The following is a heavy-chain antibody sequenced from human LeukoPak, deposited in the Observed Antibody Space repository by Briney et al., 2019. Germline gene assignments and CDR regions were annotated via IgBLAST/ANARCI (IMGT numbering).Heavy chain of an antibody. V-gene: IGHV4-59*01. CDR2: IYYSGST. D-gene: IGHD6-13*01. Sequence: PSETLSLTCAVYGGSFSGYYWSWIRQPPGKGLEWIGYIYYSGSTNYNPSLKSRVTISVDASKNQFSLKLSSVTAADTAVYYCASIGFSSSWYSSKNAFDIWGQGTMVTVSS. J-gene: IGHJ3*02. CDR3: ASIGFSSSWYSSKNAFDI. CDR1: GGSFSGYY.